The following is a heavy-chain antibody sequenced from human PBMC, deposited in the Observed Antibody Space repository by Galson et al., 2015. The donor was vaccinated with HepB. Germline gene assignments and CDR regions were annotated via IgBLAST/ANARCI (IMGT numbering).Heavy chain of an antibody. Sequence: SLRLSCAASGFTFSSYAMSWVRQAPGKGLEWVSAISGSGGSTYYADSVKGRFTISRDNSKNTLYLQMNSLRAEDTAVYYCAKGADILTGWAYYFDYWGQGTLVTVSS. J-gene: IGHJ4*02. CDR1: GFTFSSYA. D-gene: IGHD3-9*01. V-gene: IGHV3-23*01. CDR2: ISGSGGST. CDR3: AKGADILTGWAYYFDY.